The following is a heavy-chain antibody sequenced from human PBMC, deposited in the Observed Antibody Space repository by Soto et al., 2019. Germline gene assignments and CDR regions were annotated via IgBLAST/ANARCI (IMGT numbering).Heavy chain of an antibody. D-gene: IGHD4-17*01. V-gene: IGHV4-59*12. CDR3: ARDQGDYGDYYYYGMDV. J-gene: IGHJ6*02. Sequence: SETLSLTCTVSGGSISNYYWSWIRQPPGKGLEWIAYIYYSGSTNYNPSLKSRVTISLDTSKNQFSLKLSSVTAADTAVYYCARDQGDYGDYYYYGMDVWGQGTTVTVSS. CDR1: GGSISNYY. CDR2: IYYSGST.